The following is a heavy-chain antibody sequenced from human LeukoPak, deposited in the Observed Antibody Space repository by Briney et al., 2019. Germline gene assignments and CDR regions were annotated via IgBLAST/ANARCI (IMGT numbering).Heavy chain of an antibody. J-gene: IGHJ4*02. CDR1: GDSISSYY. CDR3: ARMRAAAGTWLFDS. CDR2: IYHSGST. Sequence: SETLSLTCAVSGDSISSYYWNWIRQPPGKGLEWIEYIYHSGSTNYNPSLKSRVTISVDTSKNQFSLRVSSVTAADTAVYYCARMRAAAGTWLFDSWGQGTLVTVSS. V-gene: IGHV4-59*01. D-gene: IGHD6-13*01.